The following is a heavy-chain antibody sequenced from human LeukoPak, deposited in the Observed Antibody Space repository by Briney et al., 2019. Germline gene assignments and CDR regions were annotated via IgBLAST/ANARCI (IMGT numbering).Heavy chain of an antibody. CDR1: GGSIGSGGYY. Sequence: PSETLSLTCTVSGGSIGSGGYYWSWIRQPPGKGLEWIGYIYHSGSTYYNPSLKSRVTISVDRSKNQFSLKLSSVTAAGTAVYYCARRRYYFDYWGQGTLVTVSS. CDR2: IYHSGST. J-gene: IGHJ4*02. V-gene: IGHV4-30-2*01. CDR3: ARRRYYFDY.